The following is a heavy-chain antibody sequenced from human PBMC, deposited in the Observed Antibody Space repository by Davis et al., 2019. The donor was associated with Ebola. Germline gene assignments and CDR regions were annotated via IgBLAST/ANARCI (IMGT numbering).Heavy chain of an antibody. CDR1: GGSISSGGYY. D-gene: IGHD3-10*01. CDR2: IYYSGST. V-gene: IGHV4-31*03. CDR3: ARGGVIWYFQH. J-gene: IGHJ1*01. Sequence: PSETLSLTCTVSGGSISSGGYYWSWIRQHPGKGLEWIGYIYYSGSTYYNPSLKSRVTISVDTSKNQFSLKLSSVTAADTAVYYCARGGVIWYFQHWGQGTLVTVSS.